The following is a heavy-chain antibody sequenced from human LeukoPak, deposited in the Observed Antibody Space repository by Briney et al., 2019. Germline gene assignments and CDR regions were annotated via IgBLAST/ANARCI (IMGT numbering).Heavy chain of an antibody. Sequence: PGGSLRLSCAASGFTFSSYGIHWVRQAPGKGLEWVAVISYDGSNKYYADSVKGRFTISRDNSKNTLYLQMNSLRVEDTAVYYCAKIGGSWTYYYYGMDVWGQGTTVTVSS. CDR2: ISYDGSNK. V-gene: IGHV3-30*18. CDR3: AKIGGSWTYYYYGMDV. J-gene: IGHJ6*02. CDR1: GFTFSSYG. D-gene: IGHD6-25*01.